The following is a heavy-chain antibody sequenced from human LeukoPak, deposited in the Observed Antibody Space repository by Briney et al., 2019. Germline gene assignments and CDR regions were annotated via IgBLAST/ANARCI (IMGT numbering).Heavy chain of an antibody. V-gene: IGHV3-11*04. CDR2: ISSSGSTR. CDR3: ARDSTPYYDYAFDI. CDR1: GFTFSVYY. D-gene: IGHD5-12*01. J-gene: IGHJ3*02. Sequence: GGSLRLSCAASGFTFSVYYASWIRRAPGEGVEWVSYISSSGSTRYYDASVKGRFTTSSDNTKNSLYLQMNSMRAEDTAVYYCARDSTPYYDYAFDIWGQGTMVTVSS.